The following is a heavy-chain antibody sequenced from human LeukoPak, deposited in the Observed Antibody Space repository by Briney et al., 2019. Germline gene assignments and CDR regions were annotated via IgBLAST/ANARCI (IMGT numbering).Heavy chain of an antibody. J-gene: IGHJ4*02. V-gene: IGHV4-59*01. D-gene: IGHD6-19*01. Sequence: SETLCLTCTVSGGSFGSYGRSWVRQPPGKGVEWIGYIRWTGDMGTYYNPSLKSRVTISGDTSKNQFSLQLSSVSAADTAVYYCARDGGSGWTDFDSWGQGTLVTVSS. CDR3: ARDGGSGWTDFDS. CDR2: IRWTGDMGT. CDR1: GGSFGSYG.